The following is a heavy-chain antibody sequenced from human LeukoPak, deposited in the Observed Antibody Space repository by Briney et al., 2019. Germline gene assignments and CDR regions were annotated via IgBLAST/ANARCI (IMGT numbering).Heavy chain of an antibody. CDR1: GFTISSEW. CDR3: ARDVPRTSGP. J-gene: IGHJ5*02. Sequence: GGSLRLTCAASGFTISSEWMHWVRQAPGRGLVWISHIDGNGRTTNYGDSVRGRFTVSRDNAKNTLYLQMNSLRAEDTAVYYCARDVPRTSGPWGQGTLVTVSS. D-gene: IGHD3-10*01. CDR2: IDGNGRTT. V-gene: IGHV3-74*01.